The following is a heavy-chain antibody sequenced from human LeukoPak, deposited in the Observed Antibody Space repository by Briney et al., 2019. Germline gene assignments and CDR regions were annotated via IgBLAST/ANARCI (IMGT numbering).Heavy chain of an antibody. J-gene: IGHJ4*02. D-gene: IGHD2-15*01. CDR3: ARLGYCSGGSCHHYY. CDR1: GDSISSTYF. CDR2: INYNGNT. Sequence: SETLSLTCTVSGDSISSTYFWAWIRQPPGTGLEWIATINYNGNTYYNPFLKSRVTISVDRSRNQFSLKLTSVTAADTAVYYFARLGYCSGGSCHHYYWGQGTLVTVS. V-gene: IGHV4-39*01.